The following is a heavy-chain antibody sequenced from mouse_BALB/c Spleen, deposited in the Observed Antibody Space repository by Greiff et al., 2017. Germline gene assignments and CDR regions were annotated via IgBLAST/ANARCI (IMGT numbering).Heavy chain of an antibody. J-gene: IGHJ3*01. Sequence: EVMLVESGGGLVKPGGSLKLSCAASGFTFSSYAMSWVRQTPEKRLEWVASISSGGSTYYPDSVKGRFTISRDNARNILYLQMSSLRSEDTAMYYCARGIYYDYDAFAYWGQGTLVTVSA. CDR2: ISSGGST. D-gene: IGHD2-4*01. CDR1: GFTFSSYA. CDR3: ARGIYYDYDAFAY. V-gene: IGHV5-6-5*01.